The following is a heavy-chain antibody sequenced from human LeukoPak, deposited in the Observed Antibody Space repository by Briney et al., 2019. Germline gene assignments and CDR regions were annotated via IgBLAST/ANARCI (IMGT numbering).Heavy chain of an antibody. Sequence: ASVKVSCKASGYTFTSYGISWVRQAPGQGLEWMGWISAYNGNTNYAQKLQGRVTMTTDTSTSTAYMELRSLRSDDTAVYYCARGFGHSVAGNAYYYYGMDVWGQGTTVTVSS. J-gene: IGHJ6*02. V-gene: IGHV1-18*01. CDR2: ISAYNGNT. D-gene: IGHD6-19*01. CDR1: GYTFTSYG. CDR3: ARGFGHSVAGNAYYYYGMDV.